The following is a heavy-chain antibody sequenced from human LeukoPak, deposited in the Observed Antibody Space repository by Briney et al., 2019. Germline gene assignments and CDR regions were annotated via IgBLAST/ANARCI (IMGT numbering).Heavy chain of an antibody. CDR1: GGSISSYF. D-gene: IGHD2-2*01. J-gene: IGHJ4*02. CDR2: IYYSGST. CDR3: ARGAVVPAAILYFDY. V-gene: IGHV4-59*01. Sequence: PSETLSLTRAVPGGSISSYFWSWIRQPPGKGLEWIGYIYYSGSTNYNPSLKSRVTISVDTSKNQFSLKLSSVTAADTAVYYCARGAVVPAAILYFDYWGQGTLVTVSS.